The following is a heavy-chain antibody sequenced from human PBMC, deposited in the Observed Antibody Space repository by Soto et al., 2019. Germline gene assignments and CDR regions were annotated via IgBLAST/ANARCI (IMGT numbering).Heavy chain of an antibody. D-gene: IGHD2-8*02. CDR2: IYYSGIT. CDR3: ARGGGVYYFDY. J-gene: IGHJ4*02. Sequence: QVQLQESGPGLVKPSETLSLTCTVSGGSISSYYWSWIRQPPGKGLEWIGYIYYSGITDHNPSLKSRVTISVDTSKSQFSLKLSSVTAADTAVYYCARGGGVYYFDYWGQGTLVTVSS. V-gene: IGHV4-59*01. CDR1: GGSISSYY.